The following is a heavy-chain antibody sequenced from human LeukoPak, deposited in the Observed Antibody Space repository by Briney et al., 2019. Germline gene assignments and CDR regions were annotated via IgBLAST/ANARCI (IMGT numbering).Heavy chain of an antibody. Sequence: GGSLRLSCAASGFTFSSYWMSWVRQAPGKGLEWVANIKQDGSEKYYVDSVKGRFTISRDNAKNSLYLQMNSLRAEDTTVYYCARLRIDSSGGRRFDLWGRGTLVTVSS. V-gene: IGHV3-7*01. CDR2: IKQDGSEK. CDR3: ARLRIDSSGGRRFDL. CDR1: GFTFSSYW. J-gene: IGHJ2*01. D-gene: IGHD6-19*01.